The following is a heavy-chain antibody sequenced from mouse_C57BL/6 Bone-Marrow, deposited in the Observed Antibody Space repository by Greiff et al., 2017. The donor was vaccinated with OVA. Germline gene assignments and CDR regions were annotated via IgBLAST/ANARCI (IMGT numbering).Heavy chain of an antibody. D-gene: IGHD1-1*01. J-gene: IGHJ1*03. Sequence: VQGVESGAELVKPGASVKMSCKASGYTFTTYPIEWMKQNHGKSLEWIGNFHPYNDDTKYNEKFKGKATLTVEKSSSTVYLELSRLTSDDSAVYYCARSIYFNWYFDVWGTGTTVTVSS. CDR2: FHPYNDDT. CDR3: ARSIYFNWYFDV. V-gene: IGHV1-47*01. CDR1: GYTFTTYP.